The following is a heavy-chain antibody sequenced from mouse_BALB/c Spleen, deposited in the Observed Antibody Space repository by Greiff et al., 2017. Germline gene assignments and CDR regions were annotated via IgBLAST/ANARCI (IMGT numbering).Heavy chain of an antibody. CDR1: GFSLTSYG. V-gene: IGHV2-9*02. J-gene: IGHJ2*01. CDR3: AREGGSSHFDY. CDR2: IWAGGST. Sequence: VNVVESGPGLVAPSQSLSITCTVSGFSLTSYGVHWVRQPPGKGLEWLGVIWAGGSTNYNSALMSRLSISKDNSKSQVFLKMNSLQTDDTAMYYCAREGGSSHFDYWGQGTTLTVSS. D-gene: IGHD1-1*01.